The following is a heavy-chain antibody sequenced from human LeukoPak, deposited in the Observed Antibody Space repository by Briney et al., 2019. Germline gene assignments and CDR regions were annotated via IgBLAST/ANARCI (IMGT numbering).Heavy chain of an antibody. Sequence: PSETLSLTCTVSGGSISSFFWNWIRQPPGKGLEWIGFTHESGSTNYNPSLKSRVTMSLDSSKNQFSLRLSSVTAADTAVYYCARGPPSYYYYYYMDVWGKGTTVTVSS. CDR1: GGSISSFF. V-gene: IGHV4-59*12. CDR3: ARGPPSYYYYYYMDV. CDR2: THESGST. J-gene: IGHJ6*03.